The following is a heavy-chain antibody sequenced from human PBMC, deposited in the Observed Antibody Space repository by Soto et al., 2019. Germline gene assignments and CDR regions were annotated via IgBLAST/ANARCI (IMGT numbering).Heavy chain of an antibody. J-gene: IGHJ6*02. Sequence: KPGGSLRLSCAASGFTFSSYSMNWVRQAPGKGLEWVSSISSSSSYIYYADSVKGRFTISRDNAKNSLYLQMNSLRAEDTAVYYCARVAVADPYYYYYGMDVWGQGTAVTVSS. CDR2: ISSSSSYI. CDR3: ARVAVADPYYYYYGMDV. D-gene: IGHD6-19*01. V-gene: IGHV3-21*01. CDR1: GFTFSSYS.